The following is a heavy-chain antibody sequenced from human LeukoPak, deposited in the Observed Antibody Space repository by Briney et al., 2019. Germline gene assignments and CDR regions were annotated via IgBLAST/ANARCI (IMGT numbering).Heavy chain of an antibody. CDR3: ARGSPSCYDSPYGMDV. CDR1: GFTFSSYD. J-gene: IGHJ6*02. CDR2: IGTAGDT. D-gene: IGHD3-22*01. V-gene: IGHV3-13*01. Sequence: GGSLRLSCAASGFTFSSYDMHWVRQATGKGLEWVSAIGTAGDTYYPGSVKGRFTISRENGKNSLYLQMNSLRAGDTAVYYCARGSPSCYDSPYGMDVWGQGTTVTVSS.